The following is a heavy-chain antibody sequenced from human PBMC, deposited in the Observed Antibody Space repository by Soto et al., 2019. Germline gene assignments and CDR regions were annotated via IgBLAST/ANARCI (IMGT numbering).Heavy chain of an antibody. J-gene: IGHJ4*02. CDR3: AIRITGTFDY. CDR2: IYYSGST. D-gene: IGHD1-7*01. CDR1: GGSVSSGSYY. V-gene: IGHV4-61*01. Sequence: QVQLQESGPGLVKPSETLSLTCTVSGGSVSSGSYYWSWIRQPPGKGLEWIGYIYYSGSTNYNPSLKSRVTISVDTSKNQFSLKLSSVTAADTAVYYCAIRITGTFDYWGQGTLVTVSS.